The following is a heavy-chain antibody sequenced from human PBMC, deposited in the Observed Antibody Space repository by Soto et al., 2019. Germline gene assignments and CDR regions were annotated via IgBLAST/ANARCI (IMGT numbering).Heavy chain of an antibody. V-gene: IGHV4-59*01. CDR1: GGSISSYY. Sequence: SETLSLTCTVSGGSISSYYWSWIRQPPGKGLEWIGYIYYSGSTNYNPSLKSRVTISVDTSKNQFSLKLSSVTAADTAVYYCARTDFWSGYLEQDVWGQGTTVTVSS. CDR2: IYYSGST. J-gene: IGHJ6*02. D-gene: IGHD3-3*01. CDR3: ARTDFWSGYLEQDV.